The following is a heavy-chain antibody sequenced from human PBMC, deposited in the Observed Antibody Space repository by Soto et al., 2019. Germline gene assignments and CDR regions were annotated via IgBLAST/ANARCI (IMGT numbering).Heavy chain of an antibody. CDR1: CGSIISYY. CDR3: ASGMVPSFDY. D-gene: IGHD3-10*01. Sequence: SETVSLTCTVSCGSIISYYWSWIRQPPGKGLEWIGYIYYSGSTNYNPSLKSRVTISVDTSKNQFSLKLSSVTAADTAVYYCASGMVPSFDYWGQGTLVTVSS. CDR2: IYYSGST. J-gene: IGHJ4*02. V-gene: IGHV4-59*01.